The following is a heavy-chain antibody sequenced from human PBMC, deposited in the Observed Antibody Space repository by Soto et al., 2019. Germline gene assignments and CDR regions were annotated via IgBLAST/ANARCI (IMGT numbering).Heavy chain of an antibody. V-gene: IGHV1-2*02. CDR3: ARERHLNSPSDAFDL. D-gene: IGHD1-7*01. CDR1: GYNFIAQN. J-gene: IGHJ3*01. CDR2: MNPNSGGS. Sequence: QVHLVQSGAEVQKPGASVKVSCMASGYNFIAQNINWVRQAPGLGLEWLGKMNPNSGGSDYAQEFQGRVTVTRDTSISTVYMELTSLKSDDTAVYYCARERHLNSPSDAFDLWGQGTMVIVSS.